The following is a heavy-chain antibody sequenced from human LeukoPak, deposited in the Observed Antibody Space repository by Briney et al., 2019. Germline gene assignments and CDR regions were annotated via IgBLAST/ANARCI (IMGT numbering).Heavy chain of an antibody. CDR2: INPNSGGT. CDR3: ARVVAVTGTPVYYMDV. V-gene: IGHV1-2*02. Sequence: ASLKLSCKASGYMFTGYYMHWVRTAPRQGFEWIGWINPNSGGTNYAQKFQGRVSMTRDTSISTAYLDLNRLRSDDTAVYYCARVVAVTGTPVYYMDVWGKGTTVTVSS. CDR1: GYMFTGYY. D-gene: IGHD6-19*01. J-gene: IGHJ6*03.